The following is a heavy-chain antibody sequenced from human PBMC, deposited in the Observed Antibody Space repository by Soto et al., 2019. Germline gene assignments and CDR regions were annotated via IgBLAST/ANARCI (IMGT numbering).Heavy chain of an antibody. CDR1: GVSISSGGYY. D-gene: IGHD6-19*01. J-gene: IGHJ4*02. CDR2: IYDNDST. CDR3: ARHHMAATEMYFDY. Sequence: QVQLQESGPGVVKPSQTLSLTCTVSGVSISSGGYYWSWIRQHPGKGLEWIGYIYDNDSTYYNPSLKRRVTMSVDTSRNQISLKLSSVTAADTAVYYCARHHMAATEMYFDYWGQGTLVTASA. V-gene: IGHV4-31*03.